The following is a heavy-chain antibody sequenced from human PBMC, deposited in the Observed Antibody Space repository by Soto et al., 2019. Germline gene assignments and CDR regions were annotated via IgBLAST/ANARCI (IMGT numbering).Heavy chain of an antibody. J-gene: IGHJ5*02. D-gene: IGHD6-19*01. CDR3: ARLGYSSGWGKYNWFDP. CDR1: GGSISSYY. V-gene: IGHV4-59*01. CDR2: IYYSGST. Sequence: PSETLSLTCTVSGGSISSYYWSWIRQPPGKGLEWIGYIYYSGSTNYNPSLKSRVTISVDTSKNQFSLKLRSVTAADTAVYYCARLGYSSGWGKYNWFDPWGQGTLVTVSS.